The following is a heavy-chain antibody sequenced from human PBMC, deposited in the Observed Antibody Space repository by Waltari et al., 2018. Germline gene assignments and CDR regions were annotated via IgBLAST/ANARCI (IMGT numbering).Heavy chain of an antibody. CDR3: AKDPEWELLLDY. V-gene: IGHV3-23*04. CDR1: GFTFSSYA. D-gene: IGHD1-26*01. CDR2: ISGSGGST. Sequence: EVQLVESGGGLVQPGGSLRPSWAASGFTFSSYAMGWVRQAPGKGLEWVSAISGSGGSTYYADSVKGRFTISRDNSKNTLYLQMNSLRAEDTAVYYCAKDPEWELLLDYWGQGTLVTVSS. J-gene: IGHJ4*02.